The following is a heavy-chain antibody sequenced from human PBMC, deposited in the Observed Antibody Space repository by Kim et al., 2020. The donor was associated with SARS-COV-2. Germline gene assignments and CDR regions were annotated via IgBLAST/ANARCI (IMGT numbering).Heavy chain of an antibody. CDR1: GYNFDSFG. J-gene: IGHJ6*03. V-gene: IGHV1-18*01. CDR2: ISDHNTYR. CDR3: ARDRRENPCYIDI. Sequence: ASVKVSCKASGYNFDSFGINWVRQAPGQGLEWMGWISDHNTYRIYAQKLQDRLTMTMDTSTSTVYMEMRSLTPDDTAVYYCARDRRENPCYIDIWGNGTTVTVSS.